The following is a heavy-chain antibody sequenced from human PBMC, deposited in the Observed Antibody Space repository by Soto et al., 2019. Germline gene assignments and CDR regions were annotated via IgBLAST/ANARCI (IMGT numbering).Heavy chain of an antibody. D-gene: IGHD3-10*02. Sequence: ASVKVSCKVSGYTLTELSMHWVRQAPGKGLEWMGGFDPEDGETLYAQKFQGRVTMTEDTSTDTADMELSGLRTEDTAVYYCATDSSVLSPGTYWGQGTQVTVSS. CDR3: ATDSSVLSPGTY. V-gene: IGHV1-24*01. J-gene: IGHJ4*02. CDR1: GYTLTELS. CDR2: FDPEDGET.